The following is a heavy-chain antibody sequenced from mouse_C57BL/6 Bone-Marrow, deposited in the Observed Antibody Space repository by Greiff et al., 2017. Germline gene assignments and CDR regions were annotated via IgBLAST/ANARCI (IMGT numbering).Heavy chain of an antibody. V-gene: IGHV1-81*01. CDR2: IYPRSGNT. D-gene: IGHD1-1*01. Sequence: QVQLQQSGAELARPGASVKLSCKASGYTFTSYGISWVKQRTGQGLEWVGEIYPRSGNTYYNEKFKGKVTLTADKSSSTAYMELRSLTSEDSAVYVCARSGNYGPFAYWGQGTLVTVSA. CDR3: ARSGNYGPFAY. CDR1: GYTFTSYG. J-gene: IGHJ3*01.